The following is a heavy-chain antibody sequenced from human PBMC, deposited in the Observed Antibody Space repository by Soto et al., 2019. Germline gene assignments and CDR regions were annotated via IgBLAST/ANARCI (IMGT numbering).Heavy chain of an antibody. CDR2: IYYSGST. CDR1: GGSISSYY. D-gene: IGHD3-10*01. CDR3: ARARVTMVRGVDFDY. V-gene: IGHV4-59*01. J-gene: IGHJ4*02. Sequence: NPSETLSLTCTVSGGSISSYYWSWIRQPPGKGLEWIGYIYYSGSTNYNPSLKSRVTISVDTSKNQFSLKLSSVTAADTAVYYCARARVTMVRGVDFDYWGQGTLVTVSS.